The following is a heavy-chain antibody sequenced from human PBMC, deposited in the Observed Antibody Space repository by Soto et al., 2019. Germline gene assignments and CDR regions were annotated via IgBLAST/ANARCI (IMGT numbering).Heavy chain of an antibody. J-gene: IGHJ4*02. Sequence: SGPTLVNPTQTLTLTCTFSGFSLSTSGMRGSWIRQPPGKALEWLARIDWDDDKFYSTSLKTRLTISKDTSKNQVVLTMTNMDPVDTATYYCARSKGGPYDFWSAAPDYWGQGXLVTVSS. CDR2: IDWDDDK. CDR3: ARSKGGPYDFWSAAPDY. D-gene: IGHD3-3*01. CDR1: GFSLSTSGMR. V-gene: IGHV2-70*04.